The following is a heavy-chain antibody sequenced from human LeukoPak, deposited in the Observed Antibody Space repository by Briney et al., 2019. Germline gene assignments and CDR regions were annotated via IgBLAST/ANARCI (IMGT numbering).Heavy chain of an antibody. D-gene: IGHD6-13*01. CDR1: GFTFSSYA. CDR3: AKAAGSSSWYYYYYYMDV. V-gene: IGHV3-23*01. CDR2: ISGSGGST. Sequence: PGGSLRLSCAASGFTFSSYAMSWVRQAPGKGLEWVSAISGSGGSTYYADSVKGRFTISRDNSKNTLYLQMNSLRAEATAVYYCAKAAGSSSWYYYYYYMDVWGKGTTVTVSS. J-gene: IGHJ6*03.